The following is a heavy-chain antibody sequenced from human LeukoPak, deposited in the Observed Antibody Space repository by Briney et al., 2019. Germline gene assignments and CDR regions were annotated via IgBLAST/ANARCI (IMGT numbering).Heavy chain of an antibody. CDR2: IIPIFGTA. CDR3: ARFFPRSGLDP. CDR1: GGTFSSYA. V-gene: IGHV1-69*05. J-gene: IGHJ5*02. Sequence: ASVKVSCKASGGTFSSYAISWVGQAPGQEVEWMGGIIPIFGTANYAQKFQGRVTITTHESTSTAYMELSSRRCGDTAVYYCARFFPRSGLDPWGQGTLVTVSS. D-gene: IGHD3-3*01.